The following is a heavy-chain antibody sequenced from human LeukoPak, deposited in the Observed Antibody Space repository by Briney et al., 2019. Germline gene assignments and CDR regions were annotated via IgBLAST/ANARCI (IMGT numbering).Heavy chain of an antibody. V-gene: IGHV3-74*01. CDR2: IKCDGSST. Sequence: GGSLRLSCAASGFTFSDYWMHWVRQAPGKGLEWVSRIKCDGSSTSYADSVKGRFTITRDSAKHTLYLQMNSLRAEDTAVYYCARGLTQIEGAKARAFDIWGQGTMVTVSS. CDR3: ARGLTQIEGAKARAFDI. J-gene: IGHJ3*02. CDR1: GFTFSDYW. D-gene: IGHD1-26*01.